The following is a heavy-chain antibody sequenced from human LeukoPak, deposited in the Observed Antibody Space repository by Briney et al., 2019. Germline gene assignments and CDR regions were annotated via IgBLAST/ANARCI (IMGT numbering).Heavy chain of an antibody. CDR2: ISGSGGST. Sequence: GVSLRLSCAASGFTFSSYAMSWVRQAPGKGLEWVSAISGSGGSTYYADSVKGRFTISRDNSKNTLYLQMNSLRAEDTAVYYCAKTYSGSYYYYYYYYYMDVWGKGTTVTVSS. J-gene: IGHJ6*03. CDR3: AKTYSGSYYYYYYYYYMDV. D-gene: IGHD1-26*01. CDR1: GFTFSSYA. V-gene: IGHV3-23*01.